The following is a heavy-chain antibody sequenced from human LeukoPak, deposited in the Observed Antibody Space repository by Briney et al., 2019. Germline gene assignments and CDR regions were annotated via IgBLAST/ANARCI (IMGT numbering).Heavy chain of an antibody. V-gene: IGHV3-23*01. J-gene: IGHJ6*03. Sequence: GGSLRLSCAASGFTFSSYAMTWVRQAPGKGLEWVSTIIGNGGSTYYAESVKGRFTISRDNSKNTLYVQMNSLRAEDTAVYYCGKGTGSGRSYYYMDVWGKGTTVTVSS. CDR1: GFTFSSYA. CDR3: GKGTGSGRSYYYMDV. D-gene: IGHD3-10*01. CDR2: IIGNGGST.